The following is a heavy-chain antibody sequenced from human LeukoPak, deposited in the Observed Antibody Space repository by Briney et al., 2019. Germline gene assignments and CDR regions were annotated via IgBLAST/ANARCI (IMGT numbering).Heavy chain of an antibody. V-gene: IGHV3-23*01. CDR3: VKSLDYGDNRARLDF. CDR1: GFTLSTYG. Sequence: GGSLRLSCAASGFTLSTYGMNWVRPAPGKGLEWVSAVSGSGSTTYYARSVKGRFTVSRDNSNNTLYLQMNSLRVYDTAVYYCVKSLDYGDNRARLDFWGQGTLVTVSS. CDR2: VSGSGSTT. J-gene: IGHJ4*02. D-gene: IGHD4-23*01.